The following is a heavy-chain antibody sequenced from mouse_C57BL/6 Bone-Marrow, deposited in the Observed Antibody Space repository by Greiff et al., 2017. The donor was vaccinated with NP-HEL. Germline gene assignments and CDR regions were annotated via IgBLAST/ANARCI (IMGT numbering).Heavy chain of an antibody. Sequence: ESGAELARPGASVKLSCKASGYTFTSYGISWVKQRTGQGLEWIGEIYPRSGNTYYNEKFKGKATLTADKSSSTAYMELRSLTSEDSAVYFCASPGIYYGNYDYWGQGTTLTVSS. CDR1: GYTFTSYG. V-gene: IGHV1-81*01. J-gene: IGHJ2*01. D-gene: IGHD2-1*01. CDR3: ASPGIYYGNYDY. CDR2: IYPRSGNT.